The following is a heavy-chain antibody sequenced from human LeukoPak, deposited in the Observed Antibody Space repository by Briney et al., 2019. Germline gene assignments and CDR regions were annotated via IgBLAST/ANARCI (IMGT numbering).Heavy chain of an antibody. J-gene: IGHJ4*02. Sequence: ASVKVSCKASGYTFTGYYMHWVRQAPGQGLEWMGWINPNSGGTNYAQKFQGRVTMTRDTSISTAYMELRSLRSDDTAVYYCARDTPDCGGDCYPDYWGQGTLVTVSS. CDR3: ARDTPDCGGDCYPDY. CDR2: INPNSGGT. D-gene: IGHD2-21*02. V-gene: IGHV1-2*02. CDR1: GYTFTGYY.